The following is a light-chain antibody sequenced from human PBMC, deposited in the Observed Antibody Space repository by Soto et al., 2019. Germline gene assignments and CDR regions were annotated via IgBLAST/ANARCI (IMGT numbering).Light chain of an antibody. J-gene: IGKJ1*01. V-gene: IGKV1-39*01. CDR2: AAS. CDR3: QQRYSTPT. Sequence: DIQMTQSPSSLSASVGDRVAITCRASQSISNYLSWYQQKPGKVPNLLIYAASSLQSGVPSRFSGSGSGTDFTLTISSLQPEDFSTYYCQQRYSTPTFGKGTKVEIK. CDR1: QSISNY.